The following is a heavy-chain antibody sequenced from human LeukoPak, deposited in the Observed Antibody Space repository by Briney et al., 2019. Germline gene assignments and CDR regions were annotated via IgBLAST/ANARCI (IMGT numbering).Heavy chain of an antibody. CDR3: AKGGSGSGSYYNYYFDY. CDR1: GFTFSSYD. V-gene: IGHV3-23*01. J-gene: IGHJ4*02. Sequence: AGGSLRLSCAASGFTFSSYDMSWVRQAPGKGLEWVSGVSGNGGSIYYADSVKGRFTISRDNSKNTLYLQMNSLRAEDTAVYYCAKGGSGSGSYYNYYFDYWGQGTLVTVSS. CDR2: VSGNGGSI. D-gene: IGHD3-10*01.